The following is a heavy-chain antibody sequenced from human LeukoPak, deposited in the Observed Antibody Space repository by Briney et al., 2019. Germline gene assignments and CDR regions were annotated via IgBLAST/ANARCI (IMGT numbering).Heavy chain of an antibody. CDR1: GFTFSSYA. D-gene: IGHD3-3*01. CDR2: ISYDGSNK. Sequence: GRSLRLSCAASGFTFSSYAMRWVRQAPGKGLEWVAVISYDGSNKYYADSVKGRFTISRDNSKNTLYLQMNSLRAEDTAVYYCAREFWSGYWDYWGQGTLVTVSS. CDR3: AREFWSGYWDY. J-gene: IGHJ4*02. V-gene: IGHV3-30*04.